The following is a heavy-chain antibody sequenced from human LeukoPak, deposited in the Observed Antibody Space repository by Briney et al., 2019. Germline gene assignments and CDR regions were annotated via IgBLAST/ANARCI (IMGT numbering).Heavy chain of an antibody. D-gene: IGHD6-19*01. Sequence: SETLSLTCTVSGGSISSYYWSWIRQPAGKGLEWMGRIYTSASTNYNPSLKSRVTMSVDTSKNQFSLKLSSVTAADTAVYYCARERQLLYYFDYWGQGTLVTVSS. J-gene: IGHJ4*02. CDR2: IYTSAST. V-gene: IGHV4-4*07. CDR1: GGSISSYY. CDR3: ARERQLLYYFDY.